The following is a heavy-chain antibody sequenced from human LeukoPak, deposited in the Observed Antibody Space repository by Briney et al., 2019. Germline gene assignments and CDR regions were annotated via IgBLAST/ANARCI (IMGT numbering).Heavy chain of an antibody. V-gene: IGHV1-69*05. CDR3: TLGVDIVVVPAAMGLSPPSYYYYMDV. CDR2: IIPILGTA. J-gene: IGHJ6*03. D-gene: IGHD2-2*03. CDR1: GGTFSSYA. Sequence: ASVKVSCKASGGTFSSYAISWVRQAPGQGLEWMGGIIPILGTANYAQKFQGRVTITTDESTSTAYMELSSLRSEDTAVYYCTLGVDIVVVPAAMGLSPPSYYYYMDVWGKGTTVTVSS.